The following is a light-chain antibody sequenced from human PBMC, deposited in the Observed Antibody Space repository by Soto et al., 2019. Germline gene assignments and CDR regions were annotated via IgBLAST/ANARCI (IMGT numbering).Light chain of an antibody. Sequence: QSVLTQPPSVSGAPGQRITISWTGSHSNLGAGCDVHWYQQFPGTAPKLPIFGNTKPPSGVPDRFSGSKSGSSASLAITGLQAEDEADYYCQSSDSSLSAFHVFGTGTKLTVL. V-gene: IGLV1-40*01. CDR1: HSNLGAGCD. J-gene: IGLJ1*01. CDR3: QSSDSSLSAFHV. CDR2: GNT.